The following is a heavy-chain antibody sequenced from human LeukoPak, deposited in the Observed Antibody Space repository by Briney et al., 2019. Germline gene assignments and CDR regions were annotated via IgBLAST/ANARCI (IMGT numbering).Heavy chain of an antibody. CDR1: GFTFSGSA. CDR3: TRGRRIDYANDY. Sequence: GGSLRLSCAASGFTFSGSAMHWVRQASGKGLEWVGRIRSKANSYATAYAASVKGRFTISRDDSKNTAYLQMNSLKTEDTAVYYCTRGRRIDYANDYWGQGTLVTVSS. J-gene: IGHJ4*02. V-gene: IGHV3-73*01. D-gene: IGHD4-17*01. CDR2: IRSKANSYAT.